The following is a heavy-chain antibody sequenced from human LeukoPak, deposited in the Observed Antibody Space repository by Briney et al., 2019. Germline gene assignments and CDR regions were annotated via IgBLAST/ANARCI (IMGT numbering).Heavy chain of an antibody. Sequence: GGSLRLSCAASGFTFSSYAMHWVRQAPGKGLEWAAVTSSDGNIKYYADSVKGRFTISRDNSKNTLYLQMNSLRGEDTGVYYCARDPVPATARHFDYWGQGTLVTVSS. CDR3: ARDPVPATARHFDY. V-gene: IGHV3-30-3*01. CDR2: TSSDGNIK. D-gene: IGHD1-1*01. CDR1: GFTFSSYA. J-gene: IGHJ4*02.